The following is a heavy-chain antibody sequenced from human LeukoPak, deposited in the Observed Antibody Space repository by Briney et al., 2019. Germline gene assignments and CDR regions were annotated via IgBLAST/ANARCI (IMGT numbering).Heavy chain of an antibody. D-gene: IGHD5-12*01. J-gene: IGHJ5*02. V-gene: IGHV3-20*04. CDR2: LNWDGGTT. Sequence: GGSLRLSCEASGLTFGDYGMSWVRQAPGKGLEWVSGLNWDGGTTGYADSVKGRFTISRDNAKNSLYLQMNSLRAEDTAVYYCAKDRSGYDYRWGQGTLVTVSS. CDR1: GLTFGDYG. CDR3: AKDRSGYDYR.